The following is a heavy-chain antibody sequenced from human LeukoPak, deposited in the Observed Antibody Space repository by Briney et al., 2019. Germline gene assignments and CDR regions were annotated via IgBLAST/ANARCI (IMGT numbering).Heavy chain of an antibody. CDR2: IIPIFGTP. V-gene: IGHV1-69*05. CDR1: GGTFSNDA. D-gene: IGHD3-3*01. J-gene: IGHJ6*03. Sequence: SVKVSCKASGGTFSNDAISWVRQAPGQGLEWMGGIIPIFGTPNYAQKFQDRVTITTDESTTTAYMELSSLRSEDTAVYYCARSRMIYDVDYYYYLDVWGKGTTVVVSS. CDR3: ARSRMIYDVDYYYYLDV.